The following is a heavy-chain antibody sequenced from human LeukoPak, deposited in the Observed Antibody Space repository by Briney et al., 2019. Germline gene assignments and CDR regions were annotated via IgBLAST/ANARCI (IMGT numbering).Heavy chain of an antibody. D-gene: IGHD6-19*01. CDR2: ISYDGSNK. Sequence: GGSLRLSCAASGFTFSSYAIHWLRQAPGKGLEWVAVISYDGSNKYYADSVKGRFTISRDNSKNTLYLQMNSLRAEDTAVYYCARGAVAGTYYYYGMDVWGQGTTVTVSS. J-gene: IGHJ6*02. V-gene: IGHV3-30-3*01. CDR3: ARGAVAGTYYYYGMDV. CDR1: GFTFSSYA.